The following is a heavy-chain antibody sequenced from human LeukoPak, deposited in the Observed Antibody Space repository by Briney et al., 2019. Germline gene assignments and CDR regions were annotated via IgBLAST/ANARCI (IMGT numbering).Heavy chain of an antibody. CDR2: INSDGSST. CDR1: GFTFSSYW. D-gene: IGHD7-27*01. V-gene: IGHV3-74*01. CDR3: ARAGGLGIQNYYYYMDV. Sequence: GGSLRLSCAASGFTFSSYWMHWVRQAPGKGLVWVSRINSDGSSTSYADSVKGRFTISRDNAKNTLYLQMNSLRAEDTAVYYCARAGGLGIQNYYYYMDVWGKGNPGHRLL. J-gene: IGHJ6*03.